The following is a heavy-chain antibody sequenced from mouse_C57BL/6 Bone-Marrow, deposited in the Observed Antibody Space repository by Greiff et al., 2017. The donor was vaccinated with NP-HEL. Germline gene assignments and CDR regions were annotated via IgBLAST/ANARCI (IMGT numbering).Heavy chain of an antibody. CDR3: ARGDYYGSRRWYFDV. V-gene: IGHV3-6*01. J-gene: IGHJ1*03. CDR1: GYSITSCYY. CDR2: ISYDGSN. D-gene: IGHD1-1*01. Sequence: DVQLQESGPGLVKPSQSLSLTCSVTGYSITSCYYWNWIRQFPGNKLEWMGYISYDGSNNYNPSLKNRISITRDTSKNQFFLKLNSVTTEDTATYYCARGDYYGSRRWYFDVWGTGTTVTVSS.